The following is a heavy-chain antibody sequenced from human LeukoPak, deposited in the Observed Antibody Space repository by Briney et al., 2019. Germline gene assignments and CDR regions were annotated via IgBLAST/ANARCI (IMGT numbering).Heavy chain of an antibody. Sequence: TGGSLRLSCAASGFTVSSNYMSWVRQAPGKGLEWVSVIYSGGSTYYADSVKGRFTISRDNSKNTLYLQMNSLRAEDTAVYYCARLRITMVRGVITYDAFDIWGQGTTVTVSS. V-gene: IGHV3-53*01. D-gene: IGHD3-10*01. CDR3: ARLRITMVRGVITYDAFDI. CDR2: IYSGGST. CDR1: GFTVSSNY. J-gene: IGHJ3*02.